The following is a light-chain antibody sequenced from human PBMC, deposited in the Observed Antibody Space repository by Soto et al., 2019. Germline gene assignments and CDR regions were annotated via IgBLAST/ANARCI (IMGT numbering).Light chain of an antibody. CDR1: QSISSW. CDR3: QQYNSYSEA. Sequence: DIQMTQSPSTLSASVVDRVTITCLASQSISSWLAWYQQKPGKAPKLLINKASSLESGVPSRFSGSGSGTEFTLTISSLQPDDFATYYCQQYNSYSEAFGQGTKVDIK. V-gene: IGKV1-5*03. J-gene: IGKJ1*01. CDR2: KAS.